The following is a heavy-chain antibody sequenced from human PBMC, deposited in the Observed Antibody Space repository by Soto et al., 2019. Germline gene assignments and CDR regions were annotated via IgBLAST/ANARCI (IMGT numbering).Heavy chain of an antibody. J-gene: IGHJ4*02. CDR3: ARGADCISTTCYDGFHY. Sequence: QVQLVQSGAEVKKPGSSVKVSCKASGGTFSNYAINWVRQAPGQGLEWMGGIIPIFGTANYAQKFQGRVTITADASTSTAYMELSSLRSEDTAVYYCARGADCISTTCYDGFHYWGQGTLVTVSS. D-gene: IGHD2-2*01. CDR2: IIPIFGTA. CDR1: GGTFSNYA. V-gene: IGHV1-69*12.